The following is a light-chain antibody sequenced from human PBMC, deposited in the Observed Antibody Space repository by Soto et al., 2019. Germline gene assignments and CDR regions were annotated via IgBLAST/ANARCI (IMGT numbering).Light chain of an antibody. J-gene: IGKJ4*01. CDR2: DAS. V-gene: IGKV1-5*01. CDR3: QQYNSYLLT. CDR1: QSISSW. Sequence: DIQMTQSPSTLSSSVGDRVTITCLASQSISSWLAWYQQKPGKAPKLLIYDASSLESGVPSRFSGSGSGTEFTLTISSLQPDDFATYYCQQYNSYLLTFGGGTKVDIK.